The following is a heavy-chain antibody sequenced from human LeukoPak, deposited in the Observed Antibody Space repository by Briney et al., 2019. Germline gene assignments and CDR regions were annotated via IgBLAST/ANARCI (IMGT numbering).Heavy chain of an antibody. CDR2: IDPYSGDT. V-gene: IGHV1-2*02. Sequence: ASVKVSCKASGYTFTDYYIHWVRQAPGQGLVWMGWIDPYSGDTKYAQKIKGRVTMTRDTTISTVYMDLSRLTSDDTAVYFCASDIVASGSFDYWGLGTLVTVSS. D-gene: IGHD2-15*01. CDR3: ASDIVASGSFDY. CDR1: GYTFTDYY. J-gene: IGHJ4*02.